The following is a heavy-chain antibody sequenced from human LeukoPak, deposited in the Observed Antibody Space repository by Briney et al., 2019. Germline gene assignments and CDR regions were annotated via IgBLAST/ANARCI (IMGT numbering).Heavy chain of an antibody. Sequence: SETLSLTCTVSGGSISSYYWSWIRQSPGKGLEWIGYIYYTGSTNYNPSLKSRVTISVDTSKNQFSLKLSSVTAADTAVYYCARDRFLDSYTGNFDYWGQGTLVTVSS. CDR2: IYYTGST. V-gene: IGHV4-59*01. J-gene: IGHJ4*02. CDR1: GGSISSYY. D-gene: IGHD5-24*01. CDR3: ARDRFLDSYTGNFDY.